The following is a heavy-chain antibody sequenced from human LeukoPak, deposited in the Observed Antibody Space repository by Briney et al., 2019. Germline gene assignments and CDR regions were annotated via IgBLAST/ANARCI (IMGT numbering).Heavy chain of an antibody. Sequence: PSETLSLTCTVSGGSISSGGYYWSWIRQPPGKGLEWIGYIYHSGSTYYNPSLKSRVTISVDRSKNQFSLKLSSVTAADTAVYYCARDLGGSGSPFDAFDIWGQGTVVTVSS. CDR2: IYHSGST. CDR1: GGSISSGGYY. D-gene: IGHD3-10*01. CDR3: ARDLGGSGSPFDAFDI. J-gene: IGHJ3*02. V-gene: IGHV4-30-2*01.